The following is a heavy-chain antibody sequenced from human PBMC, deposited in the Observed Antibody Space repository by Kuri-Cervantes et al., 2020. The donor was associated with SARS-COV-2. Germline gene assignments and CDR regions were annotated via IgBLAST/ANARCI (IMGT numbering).Heavy chain of an antibody. J-gene: IGHJ4*02. V-gene: IGHV3-30*03. CDR3: ARGLAVEYYFDY. CDR1: GFTLDDYG. CDR2: ISYDGSNK. D-gene: IGHD6-19*01. Sequence: GESLKISCAASGFTLDDYGMHWVRQAPSKGLEWVAVISYDGSNKYYADSMKGRFTISRDNSKNTLYLQMNSLRAEDTAVYYCARGLAVEYYFDYWGQGTLVTVSS.